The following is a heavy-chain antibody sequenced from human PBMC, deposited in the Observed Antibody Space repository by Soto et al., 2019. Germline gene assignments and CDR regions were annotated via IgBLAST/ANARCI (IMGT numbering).Heavy chain of an antibody. CDR3: ARDLRSATYYYYMDV. J-gene: IGHJ6*03. D-gene: IGHD3-3*01. V-gene: IGHV1-46*01. CDR2: IDPSGGIT. Sequence: GASVKVSCKASGYSFTNFHIHWVRQAPGQRLEWMGMIDPSGGITMDAQRLQGRITMTRDTSTSTVYMELRSLTSEDTAVYYCARDLRSATYYYYMDVWGRGTSVTDSS. CDR1: GYSFTNFH.